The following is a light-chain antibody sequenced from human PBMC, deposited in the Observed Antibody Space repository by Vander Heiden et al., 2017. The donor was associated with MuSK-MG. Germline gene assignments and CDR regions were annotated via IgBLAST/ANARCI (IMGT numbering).Light chain of an antibody. CDR2: DAG. V-gene: IGKV3-11*01. CDR1: QSVGFY. CDR3: QQRRHYPPT. J-gene: IGKJ1*01. Sequence: EIVLTQSPATLSFSPGERATLSCRASQSVGFYLAWYQQRPGQAPRLLIYDAGARATGIPARFSGSGSGTDFTLTISSLEPEDFAVYYCQQRRHYPPTFGQGTKVEIK.